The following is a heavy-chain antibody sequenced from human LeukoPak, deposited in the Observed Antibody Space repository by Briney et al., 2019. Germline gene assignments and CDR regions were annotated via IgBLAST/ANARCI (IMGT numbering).Heavy chain of an antibody. CDR1: GYTFTSYA. J-gene: IGHJ4*02. Sequence: ASVKVSCKASGYTFTSYAMHWVRQAPGQRLEWMGWINAGNGYTKYSQKFQGRVTITRDTSASTAYMELSSLRSEDTAVYYCARGAVLRYFDWLSPIDYWGQGTLVTVSS. CDR2: INAGNGYT. CDR3: ARGAVLRYFDWLSPIDY. V-gene: IGHV1-3*01. D-gene: IGHD3-9*01.